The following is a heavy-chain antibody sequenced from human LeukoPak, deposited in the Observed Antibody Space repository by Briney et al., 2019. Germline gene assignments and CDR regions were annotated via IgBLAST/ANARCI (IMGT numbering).Heavy chain of an antibody. J-gene: IGHJ4*02. D-gene: IGHD3-10*01. Sequence: PSETLSLXCTVSGGSISSYYWSWIRQPPGKGLEWIGYIYYSGSTNYNPSLKSRVTISVDTSKNQFSLKLSSVTAADTAVYYCARGGDYGSGSYYRNWGQGTLVTVSS. V-gene: IGHV4-59*01. CDR2: IYYSGST. CDR3: ARGGDYGSGSYYRN. CDR1: GGSISSYY.